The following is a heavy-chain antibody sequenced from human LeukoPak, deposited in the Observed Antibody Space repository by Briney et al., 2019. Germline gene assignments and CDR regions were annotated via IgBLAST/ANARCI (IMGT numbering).Heavy chain of an antibody. V-gene: IGHV3-21*01. Sequence: GGSLRLSCAASGFTFSSYSMSWVRQAPGRGLEWVSSITSSSSYIYYADSVKGRFTISRDNAKNSLYLQMNSLRAEDTAVYYCASGGPPYYYGSGSFDYWGQGTLVTVSS. CDR1: GFTFSSYS. J-gene: IGHJ4*02. D-gene: IGHD3-10*01. CDR2: ITSSSSYI. CDR3: ASGGPPYYYGSGSFDY.